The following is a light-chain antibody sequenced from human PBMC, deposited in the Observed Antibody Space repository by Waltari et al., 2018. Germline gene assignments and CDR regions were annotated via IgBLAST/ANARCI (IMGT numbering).Light chain of an antibody. Sequence: QSALTQPRSVSGSPGPSVTISCTGTSSDVGDFKYVSWYQQHPGRAPKLMIYDVSKRPSGVPDRFSGSKSDNTASLTISGLQAEDEADYYCCSYAATYTLLFGGGTKLTVL. CDR1: SSDVGDFKY. V-gene: IGLV2-11*01. CDR3: CSYAATYTLL. J-gene: IGLJ3*02. CDR2: DVS.